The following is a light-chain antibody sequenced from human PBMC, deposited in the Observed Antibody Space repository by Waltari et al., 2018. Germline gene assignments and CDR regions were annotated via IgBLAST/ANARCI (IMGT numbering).Light chain of an antibody. V-gene: IGLV4-69*01. CDR1: SGYSSNV. Sequence: LVLTQSPSASASLGASVKLTCTLRSGYSSNVIAWLQQQPGQGPRYLMKVNSDGSHRKGDDIPDRFSASKSGTECYLTISSLQSEDEADYYCQTGGHGTWVFGGGTKLTVL. CDR3: QTGGHGTWV. J-gene: IGLJ3*02. CDR2: VNSDGSH.